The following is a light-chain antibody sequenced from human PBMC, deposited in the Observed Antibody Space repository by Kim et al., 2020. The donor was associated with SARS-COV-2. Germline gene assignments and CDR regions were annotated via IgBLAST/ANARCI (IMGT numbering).Light chain of an antibody. CDR1: SSDVGSYDL. Sequence: QSALTQPASVSGSPGQSITISCTGTSSDVGSYDLVSWYQQHPVKAPQLMIYEVTKRPSRVSNRFSGSKSGNTASLTISGLQAEDEADYYCCSYAGFSTYVFGTGTKVTVL. CDR2: EVT. V-gene: IGLV2-23*02. J-gene: IGLJ1*01. CDR3: CSYAGFSTYV.